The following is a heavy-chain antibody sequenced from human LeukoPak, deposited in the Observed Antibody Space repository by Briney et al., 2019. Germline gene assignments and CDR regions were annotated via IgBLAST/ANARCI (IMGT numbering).Heavy chain of an antibody. Sequence: DSVKVSCKASGYTFTSYGISWVRQAPGQGLEWMGWIGPYNGNTNYAQNIQGRVTMTTDNSTSTACMELGSLGSDDTAVYYCARDQDSLVRGVIGYWGQGTLVPVSS. CDR2: IGPYNGNT. CDR3: ARDQDSLVRGVIGY. D-gene: IGHD3-10*01. J-gene: IGHJ4*02. V-gene: IGHV1-18*01. CDR1: GYTFTSYG.